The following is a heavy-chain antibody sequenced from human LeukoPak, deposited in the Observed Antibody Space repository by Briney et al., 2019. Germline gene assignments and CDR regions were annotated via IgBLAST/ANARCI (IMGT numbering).Heavy chain of an antibody. D-gene: IGHD1-26*01. CDR2: IYYSGST. Sequence: NPSETLSLTCTVSGGSISSSGYYWGWIRQPPGKGLEWIASIYYSGSTYYNPSLKSRVTISVDTSKNQLSLKLSSLTAADTAVDYCARHEYSGSYYGLSWFDPWGQGTLVTVSS. CDR1: GGSISSSGYY. V-gene: IGHV4-39*01. CDR3: ARHEYSGSYYGLSWFDP. J-gene: IGHJ5*02.